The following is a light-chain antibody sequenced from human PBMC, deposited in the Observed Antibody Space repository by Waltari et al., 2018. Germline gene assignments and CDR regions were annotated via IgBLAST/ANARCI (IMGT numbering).Light chain of an antibody. V-gene: IGKV4-1*01. CDR3: QQYYSPPPLFT. Sequence: DIVMTQSPDSLAVSLGERATIKCKSSQTLLDSSNNRNYLAWYQQKPGQPPKLLIYWASSRESGVPDRFSGSGSGTDFTLTITSLQAEDVAVYYCQQYYSPPPLFTFGPGTKVDIK. CDR2: WAS. J-gene: IGKJ3*01. CDR1: QTLLDSSNNRNY.